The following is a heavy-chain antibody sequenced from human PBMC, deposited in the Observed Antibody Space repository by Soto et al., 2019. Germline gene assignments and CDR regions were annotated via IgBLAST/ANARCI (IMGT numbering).Heavy chain of an antibody. CDR1: GGSFSGYY. D-gene: IGHD2-15*01. Sequence: PSETLSLTCAVYGGSFSGYYWSWIRQSPGKGLEWIGKINHSGSSISNPSLKSRVTISVDTSKNQFSLKLRSVTAADTAAYYCARGISLIVEVHRDAPDKYYFDSWSQGTLVTVSS. CDR2: INHSGSS. J-gene: IGHJ4*02. V-gene: IGHV4-34*01. CDR3: ARGISLIVEVHRDAPDKYYFDS.